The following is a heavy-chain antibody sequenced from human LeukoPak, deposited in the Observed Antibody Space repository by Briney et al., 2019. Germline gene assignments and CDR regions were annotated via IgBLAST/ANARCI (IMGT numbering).Heavy chain of an antibody. D-gene: IGHD1-26*01. V-gene: IGHV3-74*01. Sequence: GGSLRLSCAASGFTFSSYWMHWVRQAPGKGLVWVSRINSDGSSTSYADSVKGRFTISRDDSKNTLYLRVNSLRPADTALYYCAKDRGGSYSGRAFDMWGQGTMVTVSS. CDR1: GFTFSSYW. CDR2: INSDGSST. J-gene: IGHJ3*02. CDR3: AKDRGGSYSGRAFDM.